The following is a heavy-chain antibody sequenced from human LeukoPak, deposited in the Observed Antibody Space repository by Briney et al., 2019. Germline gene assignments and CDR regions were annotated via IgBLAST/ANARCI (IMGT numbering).Heavy chain of an antibody. CDR1: GITLSNYG. J-gene: IGHJ4*02. V-gene: IGHV3-23*01. CDR3: AKRGVVIRVILVGFHKEAYYFES. D-gene: IGHD3/OR15-3a*01. Sequence: GGSLRLSCAVSGITLSNYGMSWVRQAPGRGLEWVAGISGSGGGTRYADSVKGRFTISRDNAKNTLYLQMNSLRAEDTAVYFCAKRGVVIRVILVGFHKEAYYFESWGQGALGTVSS. CDR2: ISGSGGGT.